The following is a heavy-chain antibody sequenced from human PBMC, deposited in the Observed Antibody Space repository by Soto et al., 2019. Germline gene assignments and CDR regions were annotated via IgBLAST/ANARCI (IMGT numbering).Heavy chain of an antibody. V-gene: IGHV2-5*02. J-gene: IGHJ6*02. CDR3: AHKGGRGAGMDV. CDR2: IYWDGDK. D-gene: IGHD2-15*01. CDR1: GFSLSTSGVG. Sequence: QITLKESGPPLVKPTQTLTVTCTFSGFSLSTSGVGVAWIRQPPGKALEWLALIYWDGDKRYSPFLKSRLTISKDTSENQVVLTLTTMDPVDTATYYCAHKGGRGAGMDVWGQGTTVTVSS.